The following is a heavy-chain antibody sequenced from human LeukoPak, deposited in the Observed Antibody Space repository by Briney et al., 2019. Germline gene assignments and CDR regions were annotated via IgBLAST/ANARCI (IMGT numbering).Heavy chain of an antibody. CDR3: ARWSMVTLDY. J-gene: IGHJ4*02. CDR2: IYYSGST. CDR1: GGSISSYY. V-gene: IGHV4-59*01. Sequence: SETLSLTCTVSGGSISSYYWSWIRQPPGKGLEWIGYIYYSGSTNYNPSLKSRVTISVDTSKNQFSLKLSSVTAADTAVYYCARWSMVTLDYWGQGTLVTVSS. D-gene: IGHD5-18*01.